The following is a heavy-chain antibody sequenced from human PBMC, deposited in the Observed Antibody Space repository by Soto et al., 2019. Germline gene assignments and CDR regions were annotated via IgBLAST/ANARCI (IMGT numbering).Heavy chain of an antibody. J-gene: IGHJ6*02. CDR3: AADPSRWELLRVHFYYGMDV. CDR1: GYSFTAYY. CDR2: INPNTGGT. D-gene: IGHD1-26*01. Sequence: ASVKVSCKASGYSFTAYYIHWVRQAPGQGLEWMGWINPNTGGTNYAQKFQGLVTMTRDTSVSTVFLEMSRLTSGDTAVYYCAADPSRWELLRVHFYYGMDVWGQRTKVTVSS. V-gene: IGHV1-2*02.